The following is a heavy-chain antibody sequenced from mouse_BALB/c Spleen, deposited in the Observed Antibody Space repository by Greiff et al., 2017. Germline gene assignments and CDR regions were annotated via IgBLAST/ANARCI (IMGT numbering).Heavy chain of an antibody. J-gene: IGHJ4*01. V-gene: IGHV5-12-1*01. CDR3: ASPYDGYYGYAMDY. D-gene: IGHD2-3*01. Sequence: EVQVVESGGGLVKPGGSLKLSCAASGFAFSSYDMSWVRQTPEKRLEWVAYISSGGGSTYYPDTVKGRFTISRDNAKNTLYLQMSSLKSEDTAMYYCASPYDGYYGYAMDYWGQGTSVTVSS. CDR1: GFAFSSYD. CDR2: ISSGGGST.